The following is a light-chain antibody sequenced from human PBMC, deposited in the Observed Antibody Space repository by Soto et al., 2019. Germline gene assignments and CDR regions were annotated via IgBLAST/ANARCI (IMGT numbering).Light chain of an antibody. CDR1: QSVSRN. V-gene: IGKV3-20*01. J-gene: IGKJ1*01. Sequence: DIVLTQSPATLSVSPGERATLSCKASQSVSRNLAWYQQKPGQAPRLLIYGASNRATGIPDRFSGSGSGTDFTLTISRLEPEDFAVYYCQQYGSSGTFGQGTKVDIK. CDR3: QQYGSSGT. CDR2: GAS.